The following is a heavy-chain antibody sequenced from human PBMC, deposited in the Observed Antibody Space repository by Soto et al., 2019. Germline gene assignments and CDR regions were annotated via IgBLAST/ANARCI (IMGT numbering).Heavy chain of an antibody. CDR1: GFTFSSYG. Sequence: GGSLRLSCAASGFTFSSYGMHWVRQAPGKGLEWVAVISYDGSNKYYADSVKGRFTISRDNSKNTLYLQMNSLRAEDTAVYYCAKGVTELGENAIAAAYDDYWGQGTLVTVSS. V-gene: IGHV3-30*18. D-gene: IGHD6-13*01. CDR2: ISYDGSNK. CDR3: AKGVTELGENAIAAAYDDY. J-gene: IGHJ4*02.